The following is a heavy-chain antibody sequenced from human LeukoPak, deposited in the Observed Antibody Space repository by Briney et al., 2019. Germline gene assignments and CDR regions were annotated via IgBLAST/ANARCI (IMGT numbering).Heavy chain of an antibody. D-gene: IGHD3-22*01. CDR3: ARGSLHYYYDSSGYFDY. Sequence: ESSETLSLTCAVYGGSFSGYYWSWIRQPPGKGLEWIGEINHSGSTNYNPSLKSRVSISVDTSKNQFSLKLSSVTAADTAVYYCARGSLHYYYDSSGYFDYWGQGTLVTVSS. V-gene: IGHV4-34*01. CDR1: GGSFSGYY. J-gene: IGHJ4*02. CDR2: INHSGST.